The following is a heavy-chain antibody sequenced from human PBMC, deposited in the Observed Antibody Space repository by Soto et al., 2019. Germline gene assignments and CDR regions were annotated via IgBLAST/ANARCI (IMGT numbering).Heavy chain of an antibody. CDR3: ARSNYGGNSVY. D-gene: IGHD4-17*01. J-gene: IGHJ4*02. CDR2: IYYSGST. CDR1: GGSISSGGYY. Sequence: QMQLQESGPGLVKPSQTLSLTCTVSGGSISSGGYYWSWIRQHPGKGLEWIGYIYYSGSTYYNPSLNSRVTISVDTSKNQFSLELSSVTAADTAVYYCARSNYGGNSVYWGQGTLVTVSS. V-gene: IGHV4-31*03.